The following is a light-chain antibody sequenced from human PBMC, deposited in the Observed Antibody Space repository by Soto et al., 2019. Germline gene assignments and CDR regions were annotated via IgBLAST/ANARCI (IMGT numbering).Light chain of an antibody. V-gene: IGKV3-20*01. J-gene: IGKJ2*01. CDR3: HQYGSSPYT. CDR2: GAS. Sequence: EIVLTQSPGTLSLSPGERATLSCRASQSVRSSYLAWYQQKPGQAPRLLIYGASSSATGIPDRFSGSRSGTDFTLTISRLEPEDFAVYYCHQYGSSPYTFGQGTKLEIK. CDR1: QSVRSSY.